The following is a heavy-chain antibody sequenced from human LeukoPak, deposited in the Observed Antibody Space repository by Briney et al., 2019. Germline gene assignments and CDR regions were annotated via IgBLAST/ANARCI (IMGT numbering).Heavy chain of an antibody. Sequence: PGGSLRLSCAASGFTFTRYSMNWVRQAPGKGLEWVSSITSRSSYIYYADSAKGRFTISRDNAKNSLYLQMNSLRAEDTAVYYCARTLSWYGRRDAFDIWGQGTMVTVSS. V-gene: IGHV3-21*06. CDR1: GFTFTRYS. D-gene: IGHD6-13*01. J-gene: IGHJ3*02. CDR2: ITSRSSYI. CDR3: ARTLSWYGRRDAFDI.